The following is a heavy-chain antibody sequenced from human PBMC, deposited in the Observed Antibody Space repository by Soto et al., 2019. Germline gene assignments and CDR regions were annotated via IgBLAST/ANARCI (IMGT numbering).Heavy chain of an antibody. Sequence: SETLSLTCSVSGGSINSSSYFWGWVRQPPGKGLEWIGSIYYSGSTYYNPSLRSRVTVSVDPSKNQFSLKLSSVTAAHTAVHYCVGSYRGYIYGHPPFDYWGQGTLVTVSS. CDR3: VGSYRGYIYGHPPFDY. D-gene: IGHD5-18*01. J-gene: IGHJ4*02. CDR2: IYYSGST. CDR1: GGSINSSSYF. V-gene: IGHV4-39*01.